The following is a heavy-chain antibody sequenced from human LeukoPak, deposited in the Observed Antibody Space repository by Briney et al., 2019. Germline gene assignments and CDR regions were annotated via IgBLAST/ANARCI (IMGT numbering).Heavy chain of an antibody. Sequence: GGSLRLSCAASGFTLSSYAMNWVRQAPGKGLEWVAVMSKDGSSEYYADSVKGRFTISRDNAKNSLYLQMNSLRAEDTAVYYCAELGITMIGGVWGKGTTVTISS. CDR2: MSKDGSSE. J-gene: IGHJ6*04. D-gene: IGHD3-10*02. CDR1: GFTLSSYA. CDR3: AELGITMIGGV. V-gene: IGHV3-30*04.